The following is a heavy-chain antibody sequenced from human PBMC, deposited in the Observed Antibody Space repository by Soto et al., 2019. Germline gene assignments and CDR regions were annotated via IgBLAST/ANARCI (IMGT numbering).Heavy chain of an antibody. V-gene: IGHV4-4*02. CDR1: GGSITSSHW. Sequence: SETLSLTCTVSAVSGGSITSSHWWSWVRQPPGKGLEWIGEIHHSGSTNYNPSLKGRVTISVDKSKNQFSLRVRSVTAADTAVYYCASDVRLYYDNSPAGHFDFWGQGTLVTVSS. CDR3: ASDVRLYYDNSPAGHFDF. CDR2: IHHSGST. J-gene: IGHJ4*02. D-gene: IGHD3-22*01.